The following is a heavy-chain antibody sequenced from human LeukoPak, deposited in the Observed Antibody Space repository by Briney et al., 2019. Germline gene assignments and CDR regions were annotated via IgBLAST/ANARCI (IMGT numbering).Heavy chain of an antibody. J-gene: IGHJ3*02. V-gene: IGHV3-23*01. CDR3: GTASGSYDAFDI. CDR2: ISGSGGNT. D-gene: IGHD3-10*01. Sequence: GGSLRLSCGASGFTFSSYAMSWVRQAPGKGLEWVSSISGSGGNTYYADSVKGRFTISRDNSKNTLYMQKNNLRAEDTALYYYGTASGSYDAFDIWGQGTMVTVSS. CDR1: GFTFSSYA.